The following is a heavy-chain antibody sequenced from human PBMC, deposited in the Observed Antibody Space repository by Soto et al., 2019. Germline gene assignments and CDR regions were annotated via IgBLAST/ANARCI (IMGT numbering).Heavy chain of an antibody. J-gene: IGHJ5*02. Sequence: EVQLVESGGGLVKPGGSLRLSCAASGFTFSSYTMNWVRQAPGKGLEWVSSISTGISHIYYADSVKGRFTISRDNAKNSLYLQMNSLRAEDTAVYYCARDLNYDYIWGSYRADWFDPWGQGTLVTVSS. CDR3: ARDLNYDYIWGSYRADWFDP. CDR2: ISTGISHI. V-gene: IGHV3-21*01. D-gene: IGHD3-16*02. CDR1: GFTFSSYT.